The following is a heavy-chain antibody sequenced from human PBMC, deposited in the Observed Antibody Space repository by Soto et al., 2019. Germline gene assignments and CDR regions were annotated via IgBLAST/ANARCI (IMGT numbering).Heavy chain of an antibody. D-gene: IGHD2-2*01. CDR1: GGTFSTYT. CDR3: SLGSWSAETFEV. Sequence: QVHLVQSGAEVKKPGSSVKVSCKAAGGTFSTYTLIWVRQAPGQGLEWMGRIIPMLTVTNSAQKFQGRVTLTADRSTNTAFMELTSLRSDDTAVYYCSLGSWSAETFEVWGQGTMVTVSS. V-gene: IGHV1-69*02. CDR2: IIPMLTVT. J-gene: IGHJ3*01.